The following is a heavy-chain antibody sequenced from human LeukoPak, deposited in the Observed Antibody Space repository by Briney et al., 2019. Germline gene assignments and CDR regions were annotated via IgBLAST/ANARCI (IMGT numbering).Heavy chain of an antibody. D-gene: IGHD6-19*01. CDR1: GFTLSSHD. Sequence: GGSLRLSCAASGFTLSSHDVPWVRQVPGKGLEWISAINVAGNTYYSDSVKGRFSVSRDNAKNSVHLLMTSLRAGDTALYHCAREPDVYGSWYFDLWGRGTPVTVSS. CDR3: AREPDVYGSWYFDL. J-gene: IGHJ2*01. V-gene: IGHV3-13*01. CDR2: INVAGNT.